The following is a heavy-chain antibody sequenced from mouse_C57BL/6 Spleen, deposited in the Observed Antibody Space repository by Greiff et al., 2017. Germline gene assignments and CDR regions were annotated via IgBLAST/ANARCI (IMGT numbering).Heavy chain of an antibody. Sequence: EVKLVESEGGLVQPGSSMKLSCTASGFTFSDYYMAWVRQVPEKGLEWVANINYDGSSTYYLDSLKSRFIISRDNAKNILYLQMSSLKSEDTATYYCAREDGYYVYWGQGTLVTVSA. CDR1: GFTFSDYY. V-gene: IGHV5-16*01. J-gene: IGHJ3*01. CDR3: AREDGYYVY. D-gene: IGHD2-3*01. CDR2: INYDGSST.